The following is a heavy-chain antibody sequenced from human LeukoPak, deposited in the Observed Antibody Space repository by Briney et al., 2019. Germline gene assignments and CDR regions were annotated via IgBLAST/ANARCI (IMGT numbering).Heavy chain of an antibody. D-gene: IGHD3-10*01. Sequence: ASVKDSCKASGYTFTSYGISWVRQAPGQGLEWMGWISAYNGNTNYAQKLQGRVTMTTDTSTSTAYMELRSLRSDDTAVYYCARVLLWFGETGYNWFDPWGQGTLVTVSS. CDR2: ISAYNGNT. V-gene: IGHV1-18*01. CDR1: GYTFTSYG. J-gene: IGHJ5*02. CDR3: ARVLLWFGETGYNWFDP.